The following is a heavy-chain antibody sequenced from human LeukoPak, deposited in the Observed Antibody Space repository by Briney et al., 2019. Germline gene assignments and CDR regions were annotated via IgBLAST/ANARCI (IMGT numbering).Heavy chain of an antibody. J-gene: IGHJ5*02. CDR1: GGSISSSSYD. V-gene: IGHV4-39*01. Sequence: PSETLSLTCTVSGGSISSSSYDWGWIRQPPGKGLEWIGSIYYSGSTYYNPSFKSRVTISVDTSKNQFSLKLSSVTAADTAVYYCARPIGHEPDGYRHNWFDPWGQGSLVTVSS. D-gene: IGHD5-24*01. CDR2: IYYSGST. CDR3: ARPIGHEPDGYRHNWFDP.